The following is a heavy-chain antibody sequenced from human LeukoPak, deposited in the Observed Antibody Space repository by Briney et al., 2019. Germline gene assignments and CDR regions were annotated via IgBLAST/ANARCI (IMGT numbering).Heavy chain of an antibody. Sequence: PSETLSLTCAVSGYSISSGYYWGWIRQPPGKGLEWIGSIYHSVSTYYNPSLNSRVTISVDTYKNQFSLKLSSVTAADTAVYYCARQVRPDAFDIWGQGTMVTVSS. D-gene: IGHD1-1*01. CDR3: ARQVRPDAFDI. CDR1: GYSISSGYY. CDR2: IYHSVST. V-gene: IGHV4-38-2*01. J-gene: IGHJ3*02.